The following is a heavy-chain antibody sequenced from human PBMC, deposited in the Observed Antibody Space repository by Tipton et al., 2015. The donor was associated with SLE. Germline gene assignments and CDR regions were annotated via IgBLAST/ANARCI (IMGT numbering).Heavy chain of an antibody. V-gene: IGHV4-31*03. Sequence: TLSLTCIVSGASISSDGYYWSWIRLHPGKGLEWIGYISYSGSTSYNPSLKSRLTMSVDTSKNQFSLELNSVTAADTAVYYCARLPAVRYYDSSGYFDYWGQGTLVTVSS. J-gene: IGHJ4*02. CDR2: ISYSGST. CDR3: ARLPAVRYYDSSGYFDY. CDR1: GASISSDGYY. D-gene: IGHD3-22*01.